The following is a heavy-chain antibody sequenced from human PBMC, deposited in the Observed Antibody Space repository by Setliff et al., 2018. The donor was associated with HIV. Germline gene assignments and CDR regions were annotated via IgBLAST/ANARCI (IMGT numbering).Heavy chain of an antibody. D-gene: IGHD3-10*01. CDR3: ARRHGSGSLDAFDI. CDR2: INHSGST. V-gene: IGHV4-34*01. J-gene: IGHJ3*02. CDR1: GGSFSGYY. Sequence: SETLSLTCDVYGGSFSGYYWSWIRQPPGKGLEWIGKINHSGSTNYNPSLKSRVTISVDTSRNQFSLKLHSVTAADTAVYYCARRHGSGSLDAFDIWGQGTMVTVSS.